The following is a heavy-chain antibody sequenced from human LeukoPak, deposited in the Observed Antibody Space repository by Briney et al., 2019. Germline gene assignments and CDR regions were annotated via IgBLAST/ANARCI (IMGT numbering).Heavy chain of an antibody. CDR1: GGSFSGYY. D-gene: IGHD5/OR15-5a*01. CDR2: INHSGST. V-gene: IGHV4-34*01. Sequence: PSETLSLTCAVYGGSFSGYYWSWIGQPPGKGLEWIGEINHSGSTNYNPSLKSRVTISVDTSKNQFSLKLSSVTAADTAVYYCASVSAYYYYGMDVWGQGTTVTVSS. J-gene: IGHJ6*02. CDR3: ASVSAYYYYGMDV.